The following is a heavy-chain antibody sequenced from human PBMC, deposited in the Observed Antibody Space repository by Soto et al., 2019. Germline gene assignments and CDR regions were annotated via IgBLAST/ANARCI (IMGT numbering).Heavy chain of an antibody. J-gene: IGHJ4*02. CDR1: GFTFSSYA. V-gene: IGHV3-30-3*01. CDR2: ISYDGSNK. Sequence: QVQLVESGGGVVQPGRSLRLSCAASGFTFSSYAMHWVRQAPGKGLEWVAVISYDGSNKYYADSVKGRFTISRDNSKNTLYLQVHSLRAEDTAVYYCARDHGYYDILTGYYTFDYWGQGTLVTVSS. CDR3: ARDHGYYDILTGYYTFDY. D-gene: IGHD3-9*01.